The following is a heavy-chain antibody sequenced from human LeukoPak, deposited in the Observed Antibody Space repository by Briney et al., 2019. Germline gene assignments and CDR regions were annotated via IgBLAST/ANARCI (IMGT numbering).Heavy chain of an antibody. CDR3: ARGVEPLAANTLAY. J-gene: IGHJ4*02. Sequence: GESLKISCAASGFTVITNDMTWARQAPGKGLEWVSVLYSDGNTKYADSVQGRFTISRDNSKNTLYLEMNSLSPDDTAVYYCARGVEPLAANTLAYWGQGTLVTVSS. V-gene: IGHV3-53*01. CDR2: LYSDGNT. D-gene: IGHD1-14*01. CDR1: GFTVITND.